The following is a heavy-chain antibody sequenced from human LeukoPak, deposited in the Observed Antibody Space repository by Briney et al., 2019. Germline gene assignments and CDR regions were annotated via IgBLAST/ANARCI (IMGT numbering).Heavy chain of an antibody. D-gene: IGHD3-22*01. V-gene: IGHV3-66*01. CDR3: ARGYDSSGYHHDAFDI. CDR2: IYSGGST. CDR1: GFTVSSNY. Sequence: GGSLRLSCAASGFTVSSNYMSWVRQAPGKGLEWVSVIYSGGSTYYADSVKGRFTISRDNSKNTLYLQMNSLRAEDTAVYYCARGYDSSGYHHDAFDIWGQGTMVTVSS. J-gene: IGHJ3*02.